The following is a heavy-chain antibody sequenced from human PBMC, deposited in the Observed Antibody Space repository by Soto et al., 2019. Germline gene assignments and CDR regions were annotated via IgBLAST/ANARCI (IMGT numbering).Heavy chain of an antibody. Sequence: EVQLVESGGGLVQPGESLRLPCAASGFTFSYYWMHWVRQAPGKGLVWVSRIHSDGSSTTYADSVKGRFTISRDNARNTLYLQMNSLRAEDTAVYYCARGDRGAFDLWGQGTVVTVSS. CDR2: IHSDGSST. D-gene: IGHD1-26*01. V-gene: IGHV3-74*01. CDR3: ARGDRGAFDL. CDR1: GFTFSYYW. J-gene: IGHJ3*01.